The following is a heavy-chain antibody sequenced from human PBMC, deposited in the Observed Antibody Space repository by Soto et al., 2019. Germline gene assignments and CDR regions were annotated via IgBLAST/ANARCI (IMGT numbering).Heavy chain of an antibody. D-gene: IGHD6-19*01. CDR1: GYTFTRYD. J-gene: IGHJ4*02. CDR2: MNPNRGNT. V-gene: IGHV1-8*01. Sequence: QVQLVQSGAEVKKPGASVKVSCKASGYTFTRYDINWVRQATGQGLEWMGWMNPNRGNTGYAQKFQGRVTMTRNTVIRTCYMELTRLRSADTPVYYWARESRSGWSKDWGQGTLVTVSS. CDR3: ARESRSGWSKD.